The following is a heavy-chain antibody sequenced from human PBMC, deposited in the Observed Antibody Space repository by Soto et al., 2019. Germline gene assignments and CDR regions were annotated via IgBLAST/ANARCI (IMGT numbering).Heavy chain of an antibody. J-gene: IGHJ4*02. CDR1: GFTFSSYA. CDR3: VATVAGRFDY. CDR2: ISGSGGST. V-gene: IGHV3-23*01. Sequence: EVQLLESGGGLVQPGGSLRLSCAASGFTFSSYAMSWVRQAPGKGLEWVSAISGSGGSTYYADSVKGRFTISRDNSKNPLYLQMNSLRAEDTAVYYCVATVAGRFDYWGQGTLVTVSS. D-gene: IGHD6-19*01.